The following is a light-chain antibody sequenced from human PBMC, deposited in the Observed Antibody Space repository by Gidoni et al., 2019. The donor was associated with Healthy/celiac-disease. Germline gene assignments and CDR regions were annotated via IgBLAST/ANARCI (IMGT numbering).Light chain of an antibody. CDR3: QQYGSSLIT. Sequence: EIVLTQSPGTLSLSPGERATLSCRASQSVSSSYLAWYQQKPGQAPRLLIYGASSRATGTPDRFSGSGSGTDFTLTISRLEPEDFAVYYCQQYGSSLITFGQXTRLEIK. J-gene: IGKJ5*01. CDR2: GAS. CDR1: QSVSSSY. V-gene: IGKV3-20*01.